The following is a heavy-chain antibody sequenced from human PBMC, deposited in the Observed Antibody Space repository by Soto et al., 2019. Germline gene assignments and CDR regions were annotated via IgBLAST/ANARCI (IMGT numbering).Heavy chain of an antibody. CDR3: ARGLVDTAMAVFDY. CDR1: GGSFSGYY. CDR2: INHSGST. J-gene: IGHJ4*01. V-gene: IGHV4-34*01. D-gene: IGHD5-18*01. Sequence: SQTLSLTCAVYGGSFSGYYWSWIRQPPGKGLEWIGEINHSGSTNYNPSLKSRVTISVDTSKNQFSLKLSSVTAADTAVYYCARGLVDTAMAVFDYWGHGTLVTVSS.